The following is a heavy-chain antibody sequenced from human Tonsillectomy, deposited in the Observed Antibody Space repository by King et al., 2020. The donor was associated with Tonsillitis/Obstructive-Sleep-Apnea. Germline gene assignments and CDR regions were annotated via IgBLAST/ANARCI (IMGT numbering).Heavy chain of an antibody. CDR2: ISTSSSYI. D-gene: IGHD1-26*01. CDR3: ASREVGYYLDY. Sequence: VQLVESGGGLVKPGGSLRLSCAASGFTFSSYNMNWGRQAPGKGLAWVSSISTSSSYIYYAYSVKGRFTISRDFAKNSLYLQMNSLRVEDTAVYYCASREVGYYLDYWGQGTLVSVSS. V-gene: IGHV3-21*01. CDR1: GFTFSSYN. J-gene: IGHJ4*02.